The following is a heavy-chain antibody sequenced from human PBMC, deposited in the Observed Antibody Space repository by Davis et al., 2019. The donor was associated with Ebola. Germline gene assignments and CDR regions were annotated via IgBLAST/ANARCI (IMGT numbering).Heavy chain of an antibody. J-gene: IGHJ5*02. CDR2: IYWDDGK. D-gene: IGHD6-13*01. CDR3: AHSPAAAGTFDP. CDR1: GFSLSTTGVG. Sequence: SGPTLVHPTQPLMFPCTFSGFSLSTTGVGVRWIRQPPGKALEWLALIYWDDGKRYSPSLKSRLTITKDTSKNQVVLTMTNMDPVDTATYYCAHSPAAAGTFDPWGQGTLVTVSS. V-gene: IGHV2-5*02.